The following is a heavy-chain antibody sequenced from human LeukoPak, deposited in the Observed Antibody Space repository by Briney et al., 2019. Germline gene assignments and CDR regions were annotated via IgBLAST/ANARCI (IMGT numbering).Heavy chain of an antibody. V-gene: IGHV1-18*01. D-gene: IGHD6-19*01. CDR2: IGTYNGNT. CDR1: GYTFRYYG. CDR3: ARGRLKRVPFTKVAGALDY. Sequence: SVKVSCNASGYTFRYYGITWVRQAPGQGLEWMGWIGTYNGNTDYAQKFQGRVIMTADTSTTTAHMELRSLRSDDTAVYYCARGRLKRVPFTKVAGALDYWGQGTRVTVSS. J-gene: IGHJ4*02.